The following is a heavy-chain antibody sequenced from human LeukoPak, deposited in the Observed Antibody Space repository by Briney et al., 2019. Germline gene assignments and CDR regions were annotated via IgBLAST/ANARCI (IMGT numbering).Heavy chain of an antibody. D-gene: IGHD3-22*01. CDR3: ARAPSHYYDNSDNFDY. V-gene: IGHV1-3*04. CDR1: GNTFSIYA. J-gene: IGHJ4*02. Sequence: GASVKVSCKPSGNTFSIYAMHWVRQAPGQSLEWLGWINIANGNTKYSQNFQGRVTFSRDTSASTAYMEMSSLRSEDTAVYYCARAPSHYYDNSDNFDYWGQGTLVTVSS. CDR2: INIANGNT.